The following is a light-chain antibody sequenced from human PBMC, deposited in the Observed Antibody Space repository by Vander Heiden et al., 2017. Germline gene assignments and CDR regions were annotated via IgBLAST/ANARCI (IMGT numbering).Light chain of an antibody. Sequence: DIAMTQSQLSLPVPPGEPASISCRSSQSLLHRNGYNYLDWYLQKPGQSPQLLIYLGSNRASGVPDRFSGSGSGTDFTLKISRVEAEDVGVYYCMQALQTPYTFGQGTKLEIK. CDR3: MQALQTPYT. CDR2: LGS. V-gene: IGKV2-28*01. CDR1: QSLLHRNGYNY. J-gene: IGKJ2*01.